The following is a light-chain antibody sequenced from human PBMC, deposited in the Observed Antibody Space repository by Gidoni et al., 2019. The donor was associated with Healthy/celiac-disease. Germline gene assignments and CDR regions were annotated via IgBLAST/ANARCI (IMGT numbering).Light chain of an antibody. CDR3: QQYNSYSRT. CDR2: KAS. V-gene: IGKV1-5*03. J-gene: IGKJ1*01. CDR1: QSISSW. Sequence: DIQMTQSPSTLSASVGDRVTITCRASQSISSWLAWYQQKPGKAPKLLSYKASSIESGVTSRFSGSGSGTEFTLTISSLQTDDFATYYCQQYNSYSRTFGQGTKVEIK.